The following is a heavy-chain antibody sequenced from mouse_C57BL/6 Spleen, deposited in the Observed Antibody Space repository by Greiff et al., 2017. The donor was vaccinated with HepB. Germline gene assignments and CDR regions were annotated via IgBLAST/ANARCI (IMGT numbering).Heavy chain of an antibody. V-gene: IGHV1-22*01. Sequence: EVQLQQSGPELVKPGASVKMSCKASGYTFTAYNMHWVKQSHGKSLEGIGYINPNNGGTSYNQKFKGRATLTVNKSSSPAYMELRSLTSEDSAVYYCARFETAQATAWFAYWGQGTLVTVSA. CDR2: INPNNGGT. J-gene: IGHJ3*01. D-gene: IGHD3-2*02. CDR1: GYTFTAYN. CDR3: ARFETAQATAWFAY.